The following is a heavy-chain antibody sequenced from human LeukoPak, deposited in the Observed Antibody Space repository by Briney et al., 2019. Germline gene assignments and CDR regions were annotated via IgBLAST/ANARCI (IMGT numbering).Heavy chain of an antibody. CDR2: VFYSGPT. D-gene: IGHD1-26*01. Sequence: PSETLSLTCTVSGDSIDSYYWSWIRQPPGEGLQWIGYVFYSGPTNYDASLKSRVAISVDRSKNQFSLKLTSVSAAATAVYYCAGRSARYFGSWGQGTPVTVSS. CDR1: GDSIDSYY. V-gene: IGHV4-59*01. CDR3: AGRSARYFGS. J-gene: IGHJ4*02.